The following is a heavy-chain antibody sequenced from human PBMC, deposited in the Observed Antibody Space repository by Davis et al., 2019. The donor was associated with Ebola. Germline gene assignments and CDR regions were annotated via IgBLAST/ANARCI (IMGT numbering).Heavy chain of an antibody. Sequence: GESLKISCAASGFTLNSYGMNWVRQAPGKGLEWVSSISSSSSYIYYADSVKGRFTISRDNSKSTLYLQMNSLRAEDTAVYYCARDFTWIQLWLPAFDIWGQGTMVTVSS. CDR2: ISSSSSYI. CDR1: GFTLNSYG. CDR3: ARDFTWIQLWLPAFDI. V-gene: IGHV3-21*01. J-gene: IGHJ3*02. D-gene: IGHD5-18*01.